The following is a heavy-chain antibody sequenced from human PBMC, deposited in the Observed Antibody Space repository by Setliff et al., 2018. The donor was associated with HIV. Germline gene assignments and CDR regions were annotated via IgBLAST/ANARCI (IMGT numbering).Heavy chain of an antibody. J-gene: IGHJ4*02. D-gene: IGHD3-10*01. CDR1: GYSISRGYF. CDR2: VSHSGNT. V-gene: IGHV4-38-2*01. Sequence: SETLSLTCAVSGYSISRGYFWVWVRQPPGKGLEWIGSVSHSGNTDYNISLKSRVTISIDNSNNHFSLRLRSVTAADTAVYYCVSQPESRWQIEYWGQGTLVTVSS. CDR3: VSQPESRWQIEY.